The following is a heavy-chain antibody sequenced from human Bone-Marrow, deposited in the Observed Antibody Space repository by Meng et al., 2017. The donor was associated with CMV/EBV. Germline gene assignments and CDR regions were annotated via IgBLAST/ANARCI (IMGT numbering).Heavy chain of an antibody. Sequence: SETLSLTCTVSGGSISSSSYYWGWIRQPPGKGLEWIGSIYYSGSTYYNPSLKSRVSISVDTSKNQFSLKLSSVTAADTAVYYCARARGSHYFDYWGQGTLVTVSS. V-gene: IGHV4-39*07. J-gene: IGHJ4*02. D-gene: IGHD3-10*01. CDR2: IYYSGST. CDR1: GGSISSSSYY. CDR3: ARARGSHYFDY.